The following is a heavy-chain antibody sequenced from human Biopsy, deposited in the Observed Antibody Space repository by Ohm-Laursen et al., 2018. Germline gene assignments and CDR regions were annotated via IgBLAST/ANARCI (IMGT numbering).Heavy chain of an antibody. V-gene: IGHV4-59*12. CDR3: ARHFYDNFGPTPFDAFDL. D-gene: IGHD3-22*01. Sequence: GTLSLTCNVSGGSISSNYWSWIRQPPGKGLEWIGYINDNGNTYYNPSLKSRVTISVDTSMNQFSLKLKSVTAADTALYFCARHFYDNFGPTPFDAFDLWGQGTLVTVSA. CDR2: INDNGNT. CDR1: GGSISSNY. J-gene: IGHJ3*01.